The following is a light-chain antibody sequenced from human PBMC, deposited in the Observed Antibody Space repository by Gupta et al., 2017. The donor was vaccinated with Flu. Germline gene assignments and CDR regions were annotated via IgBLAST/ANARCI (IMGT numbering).Light chain of an antibody. V-gene: IGLV2-23*02. Sequence: SITISCTGTSGDVGNYNLLSWYQQHPDMAPKLIIYEVTKRPSGVSDRFSASKSGITASLTISGLQAEDEADYYCCSYAGSGTYVFGTGTKVTVL. J-gene: IGLJ1*01. CDR1: SGDVGNYNL. CDR3: CSYAGSGTYV. CDR2: EVT.